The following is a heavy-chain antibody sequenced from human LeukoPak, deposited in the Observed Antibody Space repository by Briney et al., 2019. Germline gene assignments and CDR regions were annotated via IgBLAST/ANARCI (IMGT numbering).Heavy chain of an antibody. J-gene: IGHJ6*02. CDR2: IRAYNVKT. D-gene: IGHD3-9*01. CDR3: KQKTAYEILTGYHYYYYGMDV. CDR1: GYTFTSYG. V-gene: IGHV1-18*01. Sequence: ASFKVSCKASGYTFTSYGISWVRQATVQAVQWIRWIRAYNVKTHYAQKLQGRVTMTTDTSTSKAYMELRSLRSDDTAVFFFKQKTAYEILTGYHYYYYGMDVWGQGTTVTVSS.